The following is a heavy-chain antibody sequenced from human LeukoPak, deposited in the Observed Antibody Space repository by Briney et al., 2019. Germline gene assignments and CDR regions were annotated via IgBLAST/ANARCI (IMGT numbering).Heavy chain of an antibody. Sequence: GGSLRLSCTVSGFTFGDYAMSWVRQAPGKGLEWIGFIRSKTYGGTTKYAASVKGRFTISRDDSKSIAYLQMNSLKTEDTAVYYCTRDPYDTSGEFDYWGQGTLVTVSS. CDR2: IRSKTYGGTT. CDR1: GFTFGDYA. J-gene: IGHJ4*02. CDR3: TRDPYDTSGEFDY. D-gene: IGHD3-22*01. V-gene: IGHV3-49*04.